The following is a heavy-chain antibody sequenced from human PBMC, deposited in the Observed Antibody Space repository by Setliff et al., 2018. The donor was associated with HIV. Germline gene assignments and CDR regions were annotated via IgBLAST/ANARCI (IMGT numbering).Heavy chain of an antibody. Sequence: SETLSLTCAVSGYAISSGYYWGWIRRPPGKGLEWIGSIYNRGSTYYNPSLKSRVTISVDTSKNQFSLKLSSVTAADTAVYYCARELLRSWDGSENSYKPYFFDYWGQGTLVTVSS. D-gene: IGHD3-10*01. CDR3: ARELLRSWDGSENSYKPYFFDY. CDR1: GYAISSGYY. V-gene: IGHV4-38-2*02. CDR2: IYNRGST. J-gene: IGHJ4*02.